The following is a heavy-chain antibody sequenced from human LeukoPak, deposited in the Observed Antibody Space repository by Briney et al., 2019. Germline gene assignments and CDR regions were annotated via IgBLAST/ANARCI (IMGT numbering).Heavy chain of an antibody. D-gene: IGHD2-15*01. V-gene: IGHV3-7*05. CDR3: AKRPCRGGRCYSGLDY. Sequence: GGSLRLSCAASAFTFSSYWMSWVRQAPGKGLEWVANINQDGRQKNYVDSVRGRFTISRDNAKNSLYLQMNSLRAEDTAVYYCAKRPCRGGRCYSGLDYWGQGTLVTVSS. J-gene: IGHJ4*02. CDR2: INQDGRQK. CDR1: AFTFSSYW.